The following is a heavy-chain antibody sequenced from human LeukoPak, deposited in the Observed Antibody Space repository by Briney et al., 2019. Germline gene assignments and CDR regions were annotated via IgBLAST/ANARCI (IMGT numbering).Heavy chain of an antibody. CDR2: IIPIFGTA. V-gene: IGHV1-69*13. D-gene: IGHD2-2*01. Sequence: RASVKVSCKASGGTFSSYAISWVRQAPGQGLEWMGGIIPIFGTANYAQKFQGRVTITADESTSTAYMELSSLRSEDTAVYYCARALAVVPAVPYYYYGMDVWGQGTTVTVSS. CDR1: GGTFSSYA. CDR3: ARALAVVPAVPYYYYGMDV. J-gene: IGHJ6*02.